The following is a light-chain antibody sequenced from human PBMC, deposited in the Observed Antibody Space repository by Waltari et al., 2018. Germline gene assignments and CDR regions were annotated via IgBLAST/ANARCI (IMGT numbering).Light chain of an antibody. CDR2: SNN. J-gene: IGLJ2*01. CDR3: STWDDRLTGVV. CDR1: NSNIGSNT. V-gene: IGLV1-44*01. Sequence: QSVLAQPPSASGTPGQRITISCSGSNSNIGSNTVNWYQQFPGTAPRLLIYSNNTRPSGVPDRFSASKSGSSAALAIYGLHSEDEADYYCSTWDDRLTGVVFGGGTKVTVL.